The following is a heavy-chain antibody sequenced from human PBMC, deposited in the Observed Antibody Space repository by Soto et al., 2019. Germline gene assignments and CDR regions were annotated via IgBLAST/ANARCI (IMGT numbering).Heavy chain of an antibody. Sequence: SVKVSCKASGFTFTSSAVQWVRQARGQRLEWIGWIVVGSGNTNYAQKFQERVTITRDMSTSTAYMELSSLRSEDTAVYYCAAADWEPDYYYGMEVWGQGTTVTVSS. V-gene: IGHV1-58*01. CDR3: AAADWEPDYYYGMEV. D-gene: IGHD1-26*01. CDR1: GFTFTSSA. J-gene: IGHJ6*02. CDR2: IVVGSGNT.